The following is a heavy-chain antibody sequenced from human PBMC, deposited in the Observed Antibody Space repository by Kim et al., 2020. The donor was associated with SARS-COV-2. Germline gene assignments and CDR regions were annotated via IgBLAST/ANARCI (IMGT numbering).Heavy chain of an antibody. CDR3: AKGGVYSSSWYDLSASGSYYYYGMDV. Sequence: GGSLRLSCAASGFTFSSYAMSWVRQAPGKGLEWVSAISGSGGSTYYADSVKGRFTISRDNSKNTLYLQMNSLRAEDTAVYYCAKGGVYSSSWYDLSASGSYYYYGMDVWGQGTTVTVSS. CDR1: GFTFSSYA. J-gene: IGHJ6*02. D-gene: IGHD6-13*01. V-gene: IGHV3-23*01. CDR2: ISGSGGST.